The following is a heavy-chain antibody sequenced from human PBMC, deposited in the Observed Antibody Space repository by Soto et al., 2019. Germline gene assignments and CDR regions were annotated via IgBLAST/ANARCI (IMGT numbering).Heavy chain of an antibody. CDR1: GYTFTSYY. J-gene: IGHJ6*02. Sequence: VASVKVSCKASGYTFTSYYMHWVRQAPGQGLEWMGIINPSGGSTSYAQKFQGRVTMTRDTSTSTVYMELSSLRSEDTAVYYCASAYGSGSYYNVNCYGMAVWGQRSTVIVSS. D-gene: IGHD3-10*01. CDR2: INPSGGST. V-gene: IGHV1-46*01. CDR3: ASAYGSGSYYNVNCYGMAV.